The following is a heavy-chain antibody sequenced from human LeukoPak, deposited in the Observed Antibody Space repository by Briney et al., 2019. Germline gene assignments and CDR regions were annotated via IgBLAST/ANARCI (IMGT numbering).Heavy chain of an antibody. J-gene: IGHJ3*02. CDR3: ARDFGRTYYDFWSGYYPDAFDI. D-gene: IGHD3-3*01. CDR2: IYYSGST. V-gene: IGHV4-39*07. CDR1: GGSISSSSYY. Sequence: PSETLSLTCTVSGGSISSSSYYWGWIRQPPGKGLEWIGSIYYSGSTYSNPSLNSRVTISVDTSKNQISLKLSSVTAAATAADYCARDFGRTYYDFWSGYYPDAFDIWCQGTMVTVSS.